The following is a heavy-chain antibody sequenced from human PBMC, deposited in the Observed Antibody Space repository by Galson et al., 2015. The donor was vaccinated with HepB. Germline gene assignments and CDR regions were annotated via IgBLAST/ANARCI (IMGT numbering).Heavy chain of an antibody. Sequence: SLRLSCAASGFAFSTYAMSWVRQASGKGLEWVGRIRSKANNYATAYAASVKGRFTISRDDSKNTASLQMDSLKSEDTAVYFCKIFDRSGVVRNDYWGQGTLVTVSS. CDR1: GFAFSTYA. D-gene: IGHD3-22*01. V-gene: IGHV3-73*01. J-gene: IGHJ4*02. CDR2: IRSKANNYAT. CDR3: KIFDRSGVVRNDY.